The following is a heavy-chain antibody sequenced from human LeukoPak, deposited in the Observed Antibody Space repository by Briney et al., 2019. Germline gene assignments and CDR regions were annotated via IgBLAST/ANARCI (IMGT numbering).Heavy chain of an antibody. CDR2: IYYSGST. J-gene: IGHJ4*02. CDR3: ARSGYSSSWYPGFDY. Sequence: SETLSLTCTVSGGSISSSSYYWGWIRQPPGKGLEWIGSIYYSGSTYYNPSLKSRVTISVDTSKNQFSLKLSSVTAADTAVYYCARSGYSSSWYPGFDYWGQGTLVTVSS. D-gene: IGHD6-13*01. CDR1: GGSISSSSYY. V-gene: IGHV4-39*01.